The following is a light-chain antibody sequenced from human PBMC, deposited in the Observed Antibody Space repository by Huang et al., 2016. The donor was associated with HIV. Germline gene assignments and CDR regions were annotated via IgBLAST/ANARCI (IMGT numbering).Light chain of an antibody. CDR2: DAS. J-gene: IGKJ5*01. CDR1: QSVSSS. CDR3: QQYYSTPPIT. V-gene: IGKV3-11*01. Sequence: EIVLTQSPATLSLSPGERATLSCRASQSVSSSLAWYQHKPGQAPRLLIYDASNRATGIPARFSGSGSGTDYTLTISSLQPEDFATYYCQQYYSTPPITFGQGTRLEIK.